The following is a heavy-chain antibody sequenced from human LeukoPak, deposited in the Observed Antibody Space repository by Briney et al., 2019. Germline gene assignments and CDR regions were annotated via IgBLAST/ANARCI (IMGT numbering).Heavy chain of an antibody. CDR2: INHSGST. V-gene: IGHV4-4*02. D-gene: IGHD3-3*01. Sequence: PSETLSLTCAVSGGSINSIYWWSWVRQPPGKGLEWIGEINHSGSTNYNPSLKSRVTISVDTSKNQFSLKLSSVTAADTAVYYCARRRITIFGVVIILDAFDIWGQGTMVTVSS. CDR1: GGSINSIYW. CDR3: ARRRITIFGVVIILDAFDI. J-gene: IGHJ3*02.